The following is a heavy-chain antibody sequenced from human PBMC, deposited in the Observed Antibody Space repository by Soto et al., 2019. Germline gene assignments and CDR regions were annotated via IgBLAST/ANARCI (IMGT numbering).Heavy chain of an antibody. CDR1: GFSVSSNY. V-gene: IGHV3-53*01. CDR2: VADTGLT. Sequence: PGGSLRLSCAASGFSVSSNYMTWVRQAPGKGLEWVSVVADTGLTYYADSVKGRFIISRDNSKDTLYLQMNNLRAEDTAVYYCARDDAFANENAFDLWGQGTKVTVSS. D-gene: IGHD1-1*01. CDR3: ARDDAFANENAFDL. J-gene: IGHJ3*01.